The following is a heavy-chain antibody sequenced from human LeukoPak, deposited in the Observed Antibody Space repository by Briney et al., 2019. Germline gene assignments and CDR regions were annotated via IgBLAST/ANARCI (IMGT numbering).Heavy chain of an antibody. J-gene: IGHJ4*02. D-gene: IGHD3-22*01. CDR1: GGSFSGYY. Sequence: SETLSLTCAVYGGSFSGYYWSWIRQPPGKGLEWIGEINHSGSTNYNPSLKSRVTISVDTSKNQFSLKLSSVTAADTAVYYCARHVDDSSGYYYRTMYYFDYWGQGTLVTVSS. CDR2: INHSGST. CDR3: ARHVDDSSGYYYRTMYYFDY. V-gene: IGHV4-34*01.